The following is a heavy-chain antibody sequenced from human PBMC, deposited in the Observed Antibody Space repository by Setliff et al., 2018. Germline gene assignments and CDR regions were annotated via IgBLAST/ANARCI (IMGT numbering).Heavy chain of an antibody. Sequence: KSSETLSLTCAVYGDSFSDYYWSWIRQPPGKGLEWIEEINHRGSTNYSPSLRSRVTMSVDTSKKQLSLMLSTVTAADTAVYYCARDNTILGATDYWGQGTLVTVSS. CDR3: ARDNTILGATDY. CDR2: INHRGST. V-gene: IGHV4-34*01. J-gene: IGHJ4*02. D-gene: IGHD1-26*01. CDR1: GDSFSDYY.